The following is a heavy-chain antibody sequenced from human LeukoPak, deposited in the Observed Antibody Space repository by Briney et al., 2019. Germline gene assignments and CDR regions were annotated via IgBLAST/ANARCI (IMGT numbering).Heavy chain of an antibody. CDR2: ISGSGSST. J-gene: IGHJ4*02. D-gene: IGHD6-19*01. CDR1: GFTFSSYA. V-gene: IGHV3-23*01. Sequence: PGGSLRLSCAVSGFTFSSYAMIWVRQAPGKGLEWVSGISGSGSSTYYADSVKGRFTISRDNSKNTLYLQMNSLRAEDTAVYYCAPRGISSSVVDYWGQGTLVTVSS. CDR3: APRGISSSVVDY.